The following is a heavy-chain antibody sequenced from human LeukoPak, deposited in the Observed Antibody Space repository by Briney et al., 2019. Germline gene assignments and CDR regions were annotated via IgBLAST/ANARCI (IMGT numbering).Heavy chain of an antibody. V-gene: IGHV3-33*01. CDR1: GFTFSSYG. CDR3: ARSGVLLWFGELSPPDY. CDR2: IWYDGSNK. D-gene: IGHD3-10*01. J-gene: IGHJ4*02. Sequence: PGGSLRLSWAASGFTFSSYGMHWVRQAPGKGLEWVAVIWYDGSNKYYADSVKGRFTISRDNSKNTLYLQMNSLRAEDTAVYYCARSGVLLWFGELSPPDYWGQGTLVTVSS.